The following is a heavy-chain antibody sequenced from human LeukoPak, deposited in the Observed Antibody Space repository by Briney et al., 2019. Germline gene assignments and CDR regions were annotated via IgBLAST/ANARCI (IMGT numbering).Heavy chain of an antibody. D-gene: IGHD1-26*01. CDR3: AADRGGYSVRYWTAFDI. CDR1: EYTLTELS. V-gene: IGHV1-24*01. Sequence: GASVKVSCKVSEYTLTELSMHWVRQAPGKGVEWLGGFDPEDGEIIYAQKFQGRVTLSADTSTDTAYMELGSLRSDDTAVYYCAADRGGYSVRYWTAFDIWGQGTMVTVSS. J-gene: IGHJ3*02. CDR2: FDPEDGEI.